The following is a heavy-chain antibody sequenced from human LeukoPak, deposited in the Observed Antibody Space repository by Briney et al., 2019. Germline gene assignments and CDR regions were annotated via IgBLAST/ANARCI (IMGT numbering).Heavy chain of an antibody. CDR1: GFIFSSYG. CDR3: AKVRWGSDNALDS. V-gene: IGHV3-23*01. J-gene: IGHJ4*02. D-gene: IGHD3-16*01. CDR2: IGGSRGYMA. Sequence: GGSLRLSCAASGFIFSSYGMNWVRQAPGKGLEWVSGIGGSRGYMAYYAESGKGRFTISRDNSQNTLYLQMNSLRAEDTAAYYCAKVRWGSDNALDSWGQGTLVTGSS.